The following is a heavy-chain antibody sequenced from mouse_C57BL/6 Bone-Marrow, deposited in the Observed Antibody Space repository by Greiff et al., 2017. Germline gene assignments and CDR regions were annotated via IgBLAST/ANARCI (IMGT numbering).Heavy chain of an antibody. Sequence: QVQLQQPGAELVRPGTSVKLSCKASGYTFTSYWMHWVKQRPGQGLEWIGVIDPSDSYTNYNQKLKGKATLTVDTSSSTAYMQLSSLTSEDSAVYYCEVIDYGNYEGVDCWGQRTSVTVAS. CDR2: IDPSDSYT. D-gene: IGHD2-1*01. CDR3: EVIDYGNYEGVDC. CDR1: GYTFTSYW. V-gene: IGHV1-59*01. J-gene: IGHJ4*01.